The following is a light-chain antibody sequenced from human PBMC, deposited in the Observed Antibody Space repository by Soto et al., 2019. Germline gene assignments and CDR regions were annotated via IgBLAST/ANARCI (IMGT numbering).Light chain of an antibody. CDR3: QKRNVWPQIT. J-gene: IGKJ5*01. CDR1: QSIHTS. V-gene: IGKV3-11*01. CDR2: DST. Sequence: VSTQSPPNLSRSPGETATLLCKSSQSIHTSLAWYQQKSGKPHRLVIYDSTLRANGVPDRFGGSRSGTEFTLTIKRLEPEDFAVYYCQKRNVWPQITLGTGKRLEIK.